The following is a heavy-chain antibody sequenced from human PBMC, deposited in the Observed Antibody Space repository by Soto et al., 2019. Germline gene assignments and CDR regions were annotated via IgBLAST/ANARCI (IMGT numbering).Heavy chain of an antibody. CDR3: ATVYIYDSSGYYFDY. D-gene: IGHD3-22*01. CDR1: GYTLTELS. CDR2: FDPEDGEA. Sequence: ASVKVSCKVPGYTLTELSMHWVRQAPGKGLEWMGGFDPEDGEAIYEQKFQGRVTMTEDTSTDTAYMELSSLRSEDTAVYYCATVYIYDSSGYYFDYWGQGTLVTVSS. J-gene: IGHJ4*02. V-gene: IGHV1-24*01.